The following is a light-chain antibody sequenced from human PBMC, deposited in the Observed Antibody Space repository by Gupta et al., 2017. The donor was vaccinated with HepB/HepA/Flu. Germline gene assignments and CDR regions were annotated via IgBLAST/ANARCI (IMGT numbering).Light chain of an antibody. V-gene: IGKV1-5*03. J-gene: IGKJ1*01. CDR3: QQYDRSPVT. CDR1: QNILTW. CDR2: KAS. Sequence: IQLTQSPSTLSASVGDRVTITCRASQNILTWLAWYQQKPGKAPRLLIYKASNLESGVPSRFSGSGSGTEFTLTISRLQPDDFAIYFCQQYDRSPVTFGIGTKVEI.